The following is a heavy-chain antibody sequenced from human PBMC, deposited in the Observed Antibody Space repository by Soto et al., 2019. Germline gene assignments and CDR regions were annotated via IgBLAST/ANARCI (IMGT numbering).Heavy chain of an antibody. Sequence: GASVKVSCKASGYTFTSYYMHWVRQAPGQGLEGMGIINPSGGSTSYAQKFQGRVTMTRNTSMGTAYMELSSLRSEDTAVYYCARGLMGTDCGGDCNASDAFEIWGKGTMVPVSS. CDR3: ARGLMGTDCGGDCNASDAFEI. CDR1: GYTFTSYY. CDR2: INPSGGST. D-gene: IGHD2-21*01. V-gene: IGHV1-46*01. J-gene: IGHJ3*02.